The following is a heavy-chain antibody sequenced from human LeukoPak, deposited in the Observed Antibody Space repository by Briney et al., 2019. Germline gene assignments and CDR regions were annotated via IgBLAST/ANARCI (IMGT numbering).Heavy chain of an antibody. Sequence: ASVKVSCKASGYTFTGYYMHWVRQAPGQGLEWMEWINPNSGGTNYAQKFQGRVTMTRDTSISTAYMELSRLRSDDTAVYYCARSASPSIVGALEYYFDYWGQGTLVTVSS. D-gene: IGHD1-26*01. V-gene: IGHV1-2*02. CDR3: ARSASPSIVGALEYYFDY. J-gene: IGHJ4*02. CDR1: GYTFTGYY. CDR2: INPNSGGT.